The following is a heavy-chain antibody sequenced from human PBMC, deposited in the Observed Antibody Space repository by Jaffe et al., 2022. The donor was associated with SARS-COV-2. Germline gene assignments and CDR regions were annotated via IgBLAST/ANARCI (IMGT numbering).Heavy chain of an antibody. Sequence: EVQLVQSGAEVKKPGESLKISCKGSGYSFTSYWIGWVRQMPGKGLEWMGIIYPGDSDTRYSPSFQGQVTISADKSISTAYLQWSSLKASDTAMYYCATQAYCGGDCYGPTHFQHWGQGTLVTVSS. CDR1: GYSFTSYW. J-gene: IGHJ1*01. V-gene: IGHV5-51*01. CDR2: IYPGDSDT. CDR3: ATQAYCGGDCYGPTHFQH. D-gene: IGHD2-21*02.